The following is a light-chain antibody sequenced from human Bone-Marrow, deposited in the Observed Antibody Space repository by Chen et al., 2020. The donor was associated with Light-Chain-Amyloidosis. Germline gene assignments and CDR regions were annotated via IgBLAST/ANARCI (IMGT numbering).Light chain of an antibody. J-gene: IGLJ2*01. CDR2: RDN. CDR1: ALPTKY. Sequence: SYELTQPPSVSVSPGQTARITCSGDALPTKYAYWYQQKPGQAPVLVIHRDNERPSGISERFSGSSSGTTATLTISGVQAEDEADYHCQSADSSGTYEVIFGGGTKLTVL. CDR3: QSADSSGTYEVI. V-gene: IGLV3-25*03.